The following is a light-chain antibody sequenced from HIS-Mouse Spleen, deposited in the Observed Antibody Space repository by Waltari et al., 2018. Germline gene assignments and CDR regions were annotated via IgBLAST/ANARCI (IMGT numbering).Light chain of an antibody. CDR3: QAWDSSTAV. CDR2: QDS. CDR1: KLGDKY. J-gene: IGLJ1*01. V-gene: IGLV3-1*01. Sequence: PSVSVSPGQTASITCSGDKLGDKYACWYQQKPGQSPVLVIYQDSKRPSGIPERFSGSNSGNTATLTISGTQAMDEADYYCQAWDSSTAVFGTGTKVTVL.